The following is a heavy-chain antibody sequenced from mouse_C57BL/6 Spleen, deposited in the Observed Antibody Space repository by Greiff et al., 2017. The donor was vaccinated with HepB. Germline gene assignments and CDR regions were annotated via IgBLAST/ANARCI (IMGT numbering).Heavy chain of an antibody. Sequence: EVQLQQSGPELVKPGASVKISCKASGYSFTGYYMHWVKQSSEKSLEWIGDINPSTGGTSYNQKFKGKATLTVDKSTSTAYMQLKSLTSEDSAVYYCARGGYGSGAYWGQGTLVTVSA. CDR1: GYSFTGYY. D-gene: IGHD1-2*01. J-gene: IGHJ3*01. CDR2: INPSTGGT. CDR3: ARGGYGSGAY. V-gene: IGHV1-43*01.